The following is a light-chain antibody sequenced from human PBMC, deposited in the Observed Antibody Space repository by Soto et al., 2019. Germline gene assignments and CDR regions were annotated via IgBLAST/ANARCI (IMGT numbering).Light chain of an antibody. J-gene: IGLJ3*02. CDR1: SGSVSTSYY. V-gene: IGLV8-61*01. CDR2: STN. Sequence: QTVVTQEPSFSVSPGGTVTLTCGLSSGSVSTSYYPSWYQQTSGQAPRTLIYSTNTRSSGVPDRFSGSILGNKAALTITGAQADDESDYYCVLYMGSGSWVFGGGTKVTVL. CDR3: VLYMGSGSWV.